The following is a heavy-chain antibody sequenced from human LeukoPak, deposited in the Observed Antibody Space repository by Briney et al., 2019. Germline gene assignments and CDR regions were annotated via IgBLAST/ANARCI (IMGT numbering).Heavy chain of an antibody. Sequence: ASVKVSCKASGYTFTSYDISWVRQATGQGLEWMGWMNPNSGNTGYAQKFQGRVTITRNTSISTAYMELSSLRSEDTAVYYCARAHSSGCIDYWGQGTLVTVSS. CDR1: GYTFTSYD. CDR2: MNPNSGNT. CDR3: ARAHSSGCIDY. D-gene: IGHD6-19*01. J-gene: IGHJ4*02. V-gene: IGHV1-8*03.